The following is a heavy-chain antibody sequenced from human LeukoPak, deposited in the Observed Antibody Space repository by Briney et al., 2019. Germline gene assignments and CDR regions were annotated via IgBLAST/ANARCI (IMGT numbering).Heavy chain of an antibody. J-gene: IGHJ6*04. D-gene: IGHD3-10*02. Sequence: GGTLRLSCAASGFTFSTYGMGWVREAPGKGLEWVSYISISGSTIHYADSVKGRFTISRDNAKNSLYLQMNSLRAEDTAVYYCAELGITMIGGVWGKGTTVTISS. CDR3: AELGITMIGGV. CDR1: GFTFSTYG. CDR2: ISISGSTI. V-gene: IGHV3-48*04.